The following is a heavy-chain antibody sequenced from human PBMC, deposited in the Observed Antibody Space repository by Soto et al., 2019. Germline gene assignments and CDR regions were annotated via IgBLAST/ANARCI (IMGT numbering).Heavy chain of an antibody. J-gene: IGHJ4*02. Sequence: QVRLVQSEAEVKKAGSSVKVSCKASGGTFISDAVTWVRQAPGQGLEWMGGVIPMFPKANYAQQFQGRATLTADKSTSTVYMELHSLKSEDTALYYCARCHSDSSGPGYLDSWGQGTLVTVTS. CDR3: ARCHSDSSGPGYLDS. D-gene: IGHD3-22*01. CDR2: VIPMFPKA. V-gene: IGHV1-69*06. CDR1: GGTFISDA.